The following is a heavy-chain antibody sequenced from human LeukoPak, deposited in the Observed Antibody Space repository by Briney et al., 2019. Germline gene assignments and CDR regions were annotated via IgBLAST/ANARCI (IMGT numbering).Heavy chain of an antibody. CDR2: INSDGSST. CDR3: AVRGYSGYDTSYFDY. CDR1: GFTFSSYW. J-gene: IGHJ4*02. V-gene: IGHV3-74*01. Sequence: GGSLRLSCAASGFTFSSYWMHWVRQAPGKGLVWVSRINSDGSSTSYADSAKGRFTISRDNAKNTLYLQMNSLRAEDTAVYYCAVRGYSGYDTSYFDYWGQGTLVTVSS. D-gene: IGHD5-12*01.